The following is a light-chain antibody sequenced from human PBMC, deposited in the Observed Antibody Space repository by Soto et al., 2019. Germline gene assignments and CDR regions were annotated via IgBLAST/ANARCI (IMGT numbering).Light chain of an antibody. V-gene: IGKV3-11*01. CDR3: QHVGT. CDR1: QSVSNY. Sequence: EIVLTQSPATLSLSPGERATVSCRASQSVSNYLGWYQQKAGQAPRLLIYDASNRATGIPARFSGSGSGTEFTLTISSLEPEDFAVYYCQHVGTFGQGTRLEIK. CDR2: DAS. J-gene: IGKJ5*01.